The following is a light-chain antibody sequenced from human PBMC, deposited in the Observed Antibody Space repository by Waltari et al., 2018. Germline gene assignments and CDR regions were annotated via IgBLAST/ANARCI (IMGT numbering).Light chain of an antibody. V-gene: IGKV3-20*01. CDR2: GAS. Sequence: VLTQSPDTLPLSPGERATLSCRASHTLYSTFLAWYQQKPGQPPRLLIHGASRRAADVPARFSGGGSGTDFTLTISRLAPEDFAVSYCQHYESPYTFGPGTKLEIK. CDR1: HTLYSTF. CDR3: QHYESPYT. J-gene: IGKJ2*01.